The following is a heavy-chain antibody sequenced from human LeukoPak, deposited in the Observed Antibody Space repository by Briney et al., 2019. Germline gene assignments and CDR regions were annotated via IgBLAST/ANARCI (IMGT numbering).Heavy chain of an antibody. V-gene: IGHV3-53*01. CDR3: AQSSPTMMGFDY. CDR1: GFTFSSYA. D-gene: IGHD3-22*01. J-gene: IGHJ4*02. CDR2: IYSGGST. Sequence: GGSLRLSCAASGFTFSSYAMHWVRQAPGKGLEWVSVIYSGGSTYYADSVKGRFTISRDNSKNTLYLQMNSLRAEDTAVYYCAQSSPTMMGFDYWGQGTLVTVSS.